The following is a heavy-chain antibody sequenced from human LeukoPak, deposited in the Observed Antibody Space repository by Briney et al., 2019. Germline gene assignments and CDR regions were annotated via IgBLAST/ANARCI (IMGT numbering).Heavy chain of an antibody. D-gene: IGHD2/OR15-2a*01. Sequence: PSETLSLTCTVSGGSISSDYWSWIRQPPGKGLEWIGCIYYSGNTNYNPSLTSRVTMSVDTSKNQFSLKLSSVTAADTAVYYCARGRGGEYWGQGTLVTVSS. CDR3: ARGRGGEY. V-gene: IGHV4-59*08. J-gene: IGHJ4*02. CDR2: IYYSGNT. CDR1: GGSISSDY.